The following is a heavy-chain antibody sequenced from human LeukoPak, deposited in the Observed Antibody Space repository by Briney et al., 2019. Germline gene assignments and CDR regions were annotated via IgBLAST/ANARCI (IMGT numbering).Heavy chain of an antibody. CDR3: ARAGRADGDYHYFDY. D-gene: IGHD4-17*01. CDR1: GVIFNNFA. J-gene: IGHJ4*02. Sequence: GGSLRLSCAPSGVIFNNFAFHWVRQAPGKGLEWIAAVSYDGSNKYCADSVRGRLTISRDNSKNTLYLQMNSLRAEDTAVYYCARAGRADGDYHYFDYWGQGTLVTVSS. V-gene: IGHV3-30-3*01. CDR2: VSYDGSNK.